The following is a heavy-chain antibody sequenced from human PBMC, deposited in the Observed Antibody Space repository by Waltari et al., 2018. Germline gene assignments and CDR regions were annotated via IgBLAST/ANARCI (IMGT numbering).Heavy chain of an antibody. Sequence: QVQLVESGGGVVQPGRSLRLSCAASGFTFSSYGLHWVRQAPGKGLDWVAVIWYDGSNKYYADSVKGRFTISRDNSKNTLYLQMNSLRAEDTAVYYCARGSTVSHAFDIWGQGTMVTVSS. CDR3: ARGSTVSHAFDI. V-gene: IGHV3-33*01. CDR1: GFTFSSYG. D-gene: IGHD4-17*01. J-gene: IGHJ3*02. CDR2: IWYDGSNK.